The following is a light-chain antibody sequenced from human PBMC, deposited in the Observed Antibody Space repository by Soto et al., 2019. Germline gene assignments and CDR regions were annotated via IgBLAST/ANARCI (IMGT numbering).Light chain of an antibody. CDR3: AAWANNLGGPA. CDR1: NSNIGSKY. J-gene: IGLJ2*01. V-gene: IGLV1-47*01. CDR2: RNN. Sequence: QSVLTQPPSASGTPGQRVSISCSGSNSNIGSKYVYWYQQLPGTAPKLLMYRNNQRPSGVPDRFSGSKSGTSASLAISGLRSEDEADYYCAAWANNLGGPAFGGGTKLTVL.